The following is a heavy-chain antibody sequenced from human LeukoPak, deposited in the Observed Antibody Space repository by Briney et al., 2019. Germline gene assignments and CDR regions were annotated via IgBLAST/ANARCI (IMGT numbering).Heavy chain of an antibody. CDR3: ARAQSLTAPAGTFANS. CDR1: GYTFTGYF. V-gene: IGHV1-2*02. Sequence: GASEKVSGKASGYTFTGYFLHWVRRAPGQGFEWMGWINPNSGDTSYTQTFQGRVTMTRDTSISTAYMELSSLRSDDTAVYYCARAQSLTAPAGTFANSWGQGTPVTVSS. CDR2: INPNSGDT. D-gene: IGHD6-13*01. J-gene: IGHJ4*02.